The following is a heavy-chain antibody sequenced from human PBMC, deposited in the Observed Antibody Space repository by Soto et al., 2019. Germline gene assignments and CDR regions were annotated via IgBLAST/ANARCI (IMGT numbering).Heavy chain of an antibody. CDR3: ASGNVLRFLKWCIRHCVDV. Sequence: PSETLSLTCAVYGGSVSGYYWSWIRQPPGKGLEWIGEINHSGSTNYNPSLKSRVTISVDTSKNQFSLKLSSVTAADTAVYYCASGNVLRFLKWCIRHCVDVWGQGTTVTVSS. J-gene: IGHJ6*02. CDR2: INHSGST. V-gene: IGHV4-34*01. D-gene: IGHD3-3*01. CDR1: GGSVSGYY.